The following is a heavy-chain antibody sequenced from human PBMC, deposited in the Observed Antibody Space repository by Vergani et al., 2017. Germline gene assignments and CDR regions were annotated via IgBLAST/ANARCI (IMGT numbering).Heavy chain of an antibody. D-gene: IGHD3-22*01. V-gene: IGHV1-18*04. J-gene: IGHJ6*02. Sequence: QVQLVQSGAEVKKPGASLTVSCKASGYTFTSYGISWVRQAPGQGLEWMGWISPYNGNTKYAPKLQGRVPITTGTATSTAYMELRSLRSDDTAVYDCARAGTYYYDSSGDIDYYYYGMDVWGQGTTVTVSS. CDR2: ISPYNGNT. CDR3: ARAGTYYYDSSGDIDYYYYGMDV. CDR1: GYTFTSYG.